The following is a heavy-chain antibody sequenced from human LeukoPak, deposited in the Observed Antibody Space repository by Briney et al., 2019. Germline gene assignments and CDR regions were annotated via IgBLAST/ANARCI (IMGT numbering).Heavy chain of an antibody. D-gene: IGHD6-19*01. CDR2: IIPIFGTA. J-gene: IGHJ4*02. V-gene: IGHV1-69*13. Sequence: ASVKVSCKASGGTFSSYAISWVRQAPGQGLEWMGGIIPIFGTANYAQKFQGRVTITADESTSTAYMELSSLRSEDTAVYYCVQMSPPGGHLRLADYWGQGTLVTVSS. CDR3: VQMSPPGGHLRLADY. CDR1: GGTFSSYA.